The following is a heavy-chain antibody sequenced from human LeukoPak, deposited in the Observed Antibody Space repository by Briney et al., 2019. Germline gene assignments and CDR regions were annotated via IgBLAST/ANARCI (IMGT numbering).Heavy chain of an antibody. CDR3: AKDMDTMMVIFDPT. Sequence: PGGSLRLSCAASGFTFSNFALNWVRQAPGKGLEWASAISSRGGSPYYADSVKGRFTISRDNSENTLYLQMNSLRAEDTAVYYCAKDMDTMMVIFDPTWGQGTLVTVSS. CDR1: GFTFSNFA. V-gene: IGHV3-23*01. CDR2: ISSRGGSP. D-gene: IGHD3-22*01. J-gene: IGHJ5*02.